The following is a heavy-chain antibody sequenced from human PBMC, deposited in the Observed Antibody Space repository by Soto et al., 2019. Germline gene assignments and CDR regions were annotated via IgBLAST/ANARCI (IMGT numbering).Heavy chain of an antibody. J-gene: IGHJ6*02. CDR3: ARAHYYGSGSYYPIMDYGMDV. CDR1: GYTFTGYY. V-gene: IGHV1-2*04. D-gene: IGHD3-10*01. CDR2: INPNSCGT. Sequence: ASVKVSCKASGYTFTGYYMHWVRQAPGQGLEWMGWINPNSCGTNYAQKYKGWVTMTRDTSISTAYMKLSRLRSDDTAVYYCARAHYYGSGSYYPIMDYGMDVWGQGTTVTVSS.